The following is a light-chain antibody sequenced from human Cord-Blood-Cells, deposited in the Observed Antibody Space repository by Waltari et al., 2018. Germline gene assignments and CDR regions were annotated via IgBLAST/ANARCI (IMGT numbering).Light chain of an antibody. Sequence: EIVMTQPPATLSLSPGEIATLSCRASQSVSSYLAWYQQQPGQAPRLLIYEASNRATGIPARFSGSGSGTDFTLTISRLEPEDCAVYYCQLHSNWPPTFGGGTKVEIK. CDR1: QSVSSY. V-gene: IGKV3-11*01. J-gene: IGKJ4*01. CDR2: EAS. CDR3: QLHSNWPPT.